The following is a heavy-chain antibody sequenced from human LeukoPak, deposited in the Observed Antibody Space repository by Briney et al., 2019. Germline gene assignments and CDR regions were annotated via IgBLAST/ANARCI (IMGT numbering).Heavy chain of an antibody. V-gene: IGHV3-21*01. CDR3: ARGERPSGYTPGY. CDR1: GFTFSSYS. D-gene: IGHD3-22*01. Sequence: GGSLRLSCAASGFTFSSYSMNWVRQAPGKGLEWVSSISSSSSSIYYADPVKGRFTISRDNAKNSLYLQMNSLRAEDTAVYYCARGERPSGYTPGYWGQGTLVTVST. J-gene: IGHJ4*02. CDR2: ISSSSSSI.